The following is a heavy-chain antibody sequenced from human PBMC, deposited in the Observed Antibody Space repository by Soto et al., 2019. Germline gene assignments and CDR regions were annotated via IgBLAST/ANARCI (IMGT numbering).Heavy chain of an antibody. CDR1: GGSISSYY. D-gene: IGHD6-13*01. CDR2: IYYSGST. CDR3: ARRYSSSFDY. V-gene: IGHV4-59*08. J-gene: IGHJ4*02. Sequence: SENLSLTCTVSGGSISSYYWSWIRQPPGKGLEWIGYIYYSGSTNYNPSLKSRVTISVDTSKDQFSLKLSSVTAADTAVYYCARRYSSSFDYWGQGTLVTVSS.